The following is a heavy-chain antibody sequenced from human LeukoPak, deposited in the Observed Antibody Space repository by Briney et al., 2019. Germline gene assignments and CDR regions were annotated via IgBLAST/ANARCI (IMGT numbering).Heavy chain of an antibody. CDR1: GYTFTSYG. CDR2: FDPEDGET. Sequence: ASVKVSCKASGYTFTSYGISWVRQAPGQGLEWRGGFDPEDGETIYAQKFQGRVTMTEDTSTDTAYIELSSLRSEDTAVYYCATDAGSCSGGSCAFPWGQGTLVTVSS. V-gene: IGHV1-24*01. D-gene: IGHD2-15*01. J-gene: IGHJ5*02. CDR3: ATDAGSCSGGSCAFP.